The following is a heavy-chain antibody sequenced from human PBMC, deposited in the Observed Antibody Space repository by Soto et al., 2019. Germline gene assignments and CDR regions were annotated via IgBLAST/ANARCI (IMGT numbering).Heavy chain of an antibody. V-gene: IGHV1-2*04. Sequence: GASVKVSCKASGYTVTGYYMHWVRQAPGQGLEWMGWINPNSGGTNYAQKFQGWVTMTRDTSISTAYMELSRLRSDDTAVYYCARDHSSSWYGTDYYYGMDVWGQGTTVTVSS. CDR3: ARDHSSSWYGTDYYYGMDV. J-gene: IGHJ6*02. CDR2: INPNSGGT. CDR1: GYTVTGYY. D-gene: IGHD6-13*01.